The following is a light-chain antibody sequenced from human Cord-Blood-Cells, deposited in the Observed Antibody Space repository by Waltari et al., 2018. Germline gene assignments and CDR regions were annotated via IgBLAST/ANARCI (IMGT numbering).Light chain of an antibody. Sequence: QSALTQPASVSGSPGQSITTSCTGPSSDVGGYNYVSWYQHHPGKAPKPMIYDVSNRPAGVSNRFSGSKSGNTASLTISGLQAEDEADYYCSSYTSGSTVVFGGGTKLTVL. J-gene: IGLJ2*01. CDR3: SSYTSGSTVV. V-gene: IGLV2-14*03. CDR1: SSDVGGYNY. CDR2: DVS.